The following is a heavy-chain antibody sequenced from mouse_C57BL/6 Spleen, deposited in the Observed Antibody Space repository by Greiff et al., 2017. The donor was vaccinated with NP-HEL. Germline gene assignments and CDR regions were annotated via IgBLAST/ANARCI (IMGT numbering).Heavy chain of an antibody. CDR1: GYTFTSYW. J-gene: IGHJ1*03. CDR3: AKPSDYYGKGDWYFDV. CDR2: IYPGSGST. V-gene: IGHV1-55*01. D-gene: IGHD1-1*01. Sequence: VQLQESGAELVKPGASVKMSCKASGYTFTSYWITWVKQRPGQGLEWIGDIYPGSGSTNYNEKFKSKATLTVDTSSSTAYMQLSSLTSEDSAVYYCAKPSDYYGKGDWYFDVWGTGTTVTVSS.